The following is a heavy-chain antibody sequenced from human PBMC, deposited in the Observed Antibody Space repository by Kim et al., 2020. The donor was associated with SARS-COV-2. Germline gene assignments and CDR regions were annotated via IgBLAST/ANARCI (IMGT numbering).Heavy chain of an antibody. CDR2: IYSGGST. V-gene: IGHV3-66*02. D-gene: IGHD6-19*01. CDR1: GFTVSSNY. J-gene: IGHJ4*02. CDR3: ARGDIAVAGTS. Sequence: GGSLRLSCAASGFTVSSNYMSWVRQAPGKGLEWVSVIYSGGSTYYADSVKGRFTISRDNSKNTLYLQMNSLRAEDTAVYYCARGDIAVAGTSWGQGTLVTVSS.